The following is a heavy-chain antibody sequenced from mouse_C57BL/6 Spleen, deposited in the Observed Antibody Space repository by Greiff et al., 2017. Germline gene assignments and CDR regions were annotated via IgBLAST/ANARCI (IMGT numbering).Heavy chain of an antibody. J-gene: IGHJ2*01. V-gene: IGHV1-69*01. CDR3: ARSGYYGSSYERYVDD. D-gene: IGHD1-1*01. CDR2: IDPSDSYT. CDR1: GYTFTSYW. Sequence: QVQLQQPGAELVMPGASVKLSCKASGYTFTSYWMHWVKQRPGQGLEWIGEIDPSDSYTNYNQKFKGKSTLTVDKSSSTAYMQLSSLTSEDSAVYYCARSGYYGSSYERYVDDWGQGTTLTVSS.